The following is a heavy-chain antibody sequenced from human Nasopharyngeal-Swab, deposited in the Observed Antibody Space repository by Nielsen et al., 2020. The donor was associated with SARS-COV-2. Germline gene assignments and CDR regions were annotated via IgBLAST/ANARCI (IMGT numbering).Heavy chain of an antibody. Sequence: ASVKVSCKASGYTFTRYYIHWVRQAPGQRLEWMGWINAGNGNTKYSQKFQGRVTISRDTSASTAYMELSSLRSEDTAVYYCASSSLPYLLCGRDCYSDYWGQGTLVPSPQ. D-gene: IGHD2-21*02. CDR1: GYTFTRYY. J-gene: IGHJ4*02. CDR3: ASSSLPYLLCGRDCYSDY. V-gene: IGHV1-3*01. CDR2: INAGNGNT.